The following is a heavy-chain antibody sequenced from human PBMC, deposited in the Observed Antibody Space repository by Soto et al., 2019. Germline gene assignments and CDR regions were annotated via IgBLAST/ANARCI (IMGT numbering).Heavy chain of an antibody. D-gene: IGHD2-15*01. Sequence: QVQLVGSGGGLVKPGGSLRLSCAASGFTFSDYYMSWIRQAPGKGLEWVSYISSSGSTIYYADSVKGRFTLSRDNDKHXXEXQXXSLRDEDTGVYYRARDSADGSGGSCYSDRRYGMDVWGQGTTVTVSS. CDR1: GFTFSDYY. J-gene: IGHJ6*02. CDR3: ARDSADGSGGSCYSDRRYGMDV. CDR2: ISSSGSTI. V-gene: IGHV3-11*01.